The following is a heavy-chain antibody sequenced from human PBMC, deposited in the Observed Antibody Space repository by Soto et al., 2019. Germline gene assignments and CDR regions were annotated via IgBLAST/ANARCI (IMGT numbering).Heavy chain of an antibody. V-gene: IGHV1-3*01. CDR3: ASSNIVAAPYGMDV. CDR2: INAGNGNT. CDR1: GYTFTRYA. J-gene: IGHJ6*02. D-gene: IGHD6-13*01. Sequence: QVQLVQSGAEVKKPGASVKVSCKASGYTFTRYAIHWVRQAPGQRLEWMGWINAGNGNTKYSQKFQGRVTITRNTSASTAYMELSSLRSEATAVYYCASSNIVAAPYGMDVWCQGTTVTVSS.